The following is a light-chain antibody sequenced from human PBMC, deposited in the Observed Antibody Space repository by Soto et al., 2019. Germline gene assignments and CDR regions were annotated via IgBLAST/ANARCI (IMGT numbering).Light chain of an antibody. Sequence: QSVLTQPPSVSAAPRQRVTISCSGSSSNIGENYVNWYQQLPGKAPKLLIYHDDLLSAGVSDRFSGSKSGTSASLAISDLQSEDEADYYWAAWDDSLDGHVFGGGTKVTVL. CDR3: AAWDDSLDGHV. V-gene: IGLV1-36*01. CDR2: HDD. J-gene: IGLJ3*02. CDR1: SSNIGENY.